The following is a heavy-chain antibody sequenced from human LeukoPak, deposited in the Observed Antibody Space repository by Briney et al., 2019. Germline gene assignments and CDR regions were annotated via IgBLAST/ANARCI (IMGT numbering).Heavy chain of an antibody. V-gene: IGHV4-61*02. CDR1: GGSISSGSYY. CDR2: IYTSGST. Sequence: SETLSLTCTVSGGSISSGSYYRSWIRQPAGKGLEWIGRIYTSGSTNYNPSLKSRVTISVDTSKNQFSLKLSSVTAADTAVYYCARGGITGTTRVAFDIWGQGTMVTVSS. CDR3: ARGGITGTTRVAFDI. D-gene: IGHD1-7*01. J-gene: IGHJ3*02.